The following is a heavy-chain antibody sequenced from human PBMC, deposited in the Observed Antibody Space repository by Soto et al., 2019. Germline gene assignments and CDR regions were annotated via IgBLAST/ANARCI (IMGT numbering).Heavy chain of an antibody. D-gene: IGHD6-19*01. V-gene: IGHV3-23*01. J-gene: IGHJ5*02. Sequence: PGGSLRLSCAASGFSFSSYAMGWVRQPPGRGLQWVSGISAIGGNTYYADSVKGRFTISRDNSKNTLYLQMSGLRAEGTALHHCARTGRGVAGTMSWFDPWGQGTLVTVSS. CDR2: ISAIGGNT. CDR1: GFSFSSYA. CDR3: ARTGRGVAGTMSWFDP.